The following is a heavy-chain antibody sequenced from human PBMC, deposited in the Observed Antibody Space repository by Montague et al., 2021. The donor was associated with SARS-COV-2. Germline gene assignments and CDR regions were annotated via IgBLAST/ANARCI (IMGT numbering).Heavy chain of an antibody. CDR2: ISGSGGST. CDR3: AKDPHYDFWSGYYFDY. CDR1: GFTFSSYA. Sequence: SLRLSCAASGFTFSSYAMSWVRQAPGKGLEWVSAISGSGGSTYYADSVXGRFTTSRDNSKNTLYLQMNSLRAEDTAVYYCAKDPHYDFWSGYYFDYWGQGTLVTVSS. V-gene: IGHV3-23*01. J-gene: IGHJ4*02. D-gene: IGHD3-3*01.